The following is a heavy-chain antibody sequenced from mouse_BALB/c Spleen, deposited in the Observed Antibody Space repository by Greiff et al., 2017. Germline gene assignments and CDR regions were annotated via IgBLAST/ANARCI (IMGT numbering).Heavy chain of an antibody. CDR3: ARGSITTATHAMDY. J-gene: IGHJ4*01. Sequence: VHVKQSGPELVKPGASVKVSCKASGYAFTSYNMYWVKQSHGKSLEWIGYIDPYNGGTSYNQKFKGKATLTVDKSSSTAYMHLNSLTSEDSAVYYCARGSITTATHAMDYWGQGTSVTVSS. V-gene: IGHV1S135*01. CDR1: GYAFTSYN. CDR2: IDPYNGGT. D-gene: IGHD1-2*01.